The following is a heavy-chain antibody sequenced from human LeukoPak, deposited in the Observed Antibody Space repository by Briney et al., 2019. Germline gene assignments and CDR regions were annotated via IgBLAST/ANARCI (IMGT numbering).Heavy chain of an antibody. CDR3: ARHFKTPVLRFLEGYYGMDV. Sequence: SETLSLTCTVSGGSISSGGYYWSWIRQHPGKGLEWIGYIYYSGSTYYNPSLKSRVTISVDTSKNQFSLKLSSVTAADTAVYYCARHFKTPVLRFLEGYYGMDVWGQGTTVTVSS. D-gene: IGHD3-3*01. CDR2: IYYSGST. J-gene: IGHJ6*02. CDR1: GGSISSGGYY. V-gene: IGHV4-31*03.